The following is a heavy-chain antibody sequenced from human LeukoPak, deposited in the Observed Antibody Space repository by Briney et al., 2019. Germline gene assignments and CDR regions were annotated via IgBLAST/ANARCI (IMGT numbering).Heavy chain of an antibody. CDR3: ATDLKKGDSGCFDY. J-gene: IGHJ4*02. D-gene: IGHD6-19*01. V-gene: IGHV7-4-1*02. Sequence: ASVKVSCKASGYTFTSSALNWVRQAPGQGLEWMGWINTNTGNPTYAQGFTGRFVFSLDASVSTAYLHISSLEAEDTAIYYCATDLKKGDSGCFDYWGQGTLVTVSS. CDR2: INTNTGNP. CDR1: GYTFTSSA.